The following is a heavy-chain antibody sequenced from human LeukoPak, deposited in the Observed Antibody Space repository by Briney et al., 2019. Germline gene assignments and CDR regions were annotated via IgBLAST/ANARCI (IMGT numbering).Heavy chain of an antibody. J-gene: IGHJ4*02. V-gene: IGHV3-21*01. Sequence: GGSLRLSCTVSGFTVSSNSMSWVRQAPGKGLEWVSSISSSSSYIYYAASVKGRFTISRDNAKNSLYLQMSRLRAEDTAVYYCARERQLERLAFGKEGSAFDYWGQGTLVTVSS. CDR2: ISSSSSYI. CDR1: GFTVSSNS. CDR3: ARERQLERLAFGKEGSAFDY. D-gene: IGHD1-1*01.